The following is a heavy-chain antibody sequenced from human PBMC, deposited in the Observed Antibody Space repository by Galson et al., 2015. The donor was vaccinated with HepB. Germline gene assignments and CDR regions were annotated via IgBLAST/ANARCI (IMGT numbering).Heavy chain of an antibody. Sequence: SLRLPCAASGLTFSNYGMHWVRQAPGKGLEWVAVISYDGSNKYYADSVKGRFTISRDNSKNTLYLQTNSLRAEDTAVYYCAKDSNYHSFDYWGQGTLVTVSS. V-gene: IGHV3-30*18. CDR2: ISYDGSNK. CDR1: GLTFSNYG. D-gene: IGHD4-11*01. J-gene: IGHJ4*02. CDR3: AKDSNYHSFDY.